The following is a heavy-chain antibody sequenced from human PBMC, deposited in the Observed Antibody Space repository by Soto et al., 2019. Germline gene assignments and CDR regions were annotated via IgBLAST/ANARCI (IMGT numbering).Heavy chain of an antibody. J-gene: IGHJ6*02. D-gene: IGHD1-1*01. Sequence: SVKVSCKASGGTFSSYAISWVRQAPGQGLEWMGGIIPIFGTANYAQKFQGRVTITADESTSTAYMELSSLRSEDTAVYYCARDLGMATTNYYYYGMDVWGQGTTVTVS. CDR2: IIPIFGTA. CDR1: GGTFSSYA. CDR3: ARDLGMATTNYYYYGMDV. V-gene: IGHV1-69*13.